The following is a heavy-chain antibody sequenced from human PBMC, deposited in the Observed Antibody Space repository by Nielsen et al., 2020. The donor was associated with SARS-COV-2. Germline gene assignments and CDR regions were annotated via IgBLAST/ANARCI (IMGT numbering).Heavy chain of an antibody. J-gene: IGHJ4*02. CDR1: GFTFSSYA. CDR2: ISGSGGST. CDR3: AKESEVVVAATQCFDN. D-gene: IGHD2-15*01. V-gene: IGHV3-23*01. Sequence: GESLKISCAASGFTFSSYAMSWVRQAPGKGLEWVSTISGSGGSTYYADSVKGRFTISRDISKNTLYLQMDSLRAEDTAVYYCAKESEVVVAATQCFDNWGQGTLVTVSS.